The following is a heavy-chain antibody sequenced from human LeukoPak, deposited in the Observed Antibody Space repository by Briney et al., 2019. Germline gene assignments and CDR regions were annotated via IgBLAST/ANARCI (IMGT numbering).Heavy chain of an antibody. J-gene: IGHJ6*03. Sequence: SVKVSCKASGYTFTSYDINWVRQAPGQGLEWMGGIIPIFGTANYAQKFQGRVTITTDESTSTAYMELSSLRSEDTAVYYCARARIAAAGTGYYYYYMDVWGKGTTVTVSS. CDR2: IIPIFGTA. D-gene: IGHD6-13*01. V-gene: IGHV1-69*05. CDR1: GYTFTSYD. CDR3: ARARIAAAGTGYYYYYMDV.